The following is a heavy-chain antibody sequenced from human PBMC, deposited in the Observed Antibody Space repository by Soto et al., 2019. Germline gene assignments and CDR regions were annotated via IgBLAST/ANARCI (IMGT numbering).Heavy chain of an antibody. Sequence: QVQLVQSGAEVKKPGSSMKVSCKASGGTFSSYAISWVRQAPGQGLEWMGGIIPIFGTADYAQKFHGRVTITADESTSTAYMELSSLRSEDTAVYYCARGITGTVTYYYALDVWGQGTTVTVSS. J-gene: IGHJ6*02. CDR1: GGTFSSYA. V-gene: IGHV1-69*12. CDR2: IIPIFGTA. CDR3: ARGITGTVTYYYALDV. D-gene: IGHD1-20*01.